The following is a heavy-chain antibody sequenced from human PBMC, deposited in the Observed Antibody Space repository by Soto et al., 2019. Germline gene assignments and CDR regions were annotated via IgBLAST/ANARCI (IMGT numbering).Heavy chain of an antibody. CDR3: ATESIAARRPGYYYYGMDV. Sequence: TGGSLRLSCAASGFTFSSYAMHWVRQAPGKGLEWVAVISYDGSNKYYADSVKGRFTISRDNSKNTLYLQMNSLRAEDTAVYYCATESIAARRPGYYYYGMDVWGQGTTVTVSS. V-gene: IGHV3-30-3*01. J-gene: IGHJ6*02. CDR2: ISYDGSNK. D-gene: IGHD6-6*01. CDR1: GFTFSSYA.